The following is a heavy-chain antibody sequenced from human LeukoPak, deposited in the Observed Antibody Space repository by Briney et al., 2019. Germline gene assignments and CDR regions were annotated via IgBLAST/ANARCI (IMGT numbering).Heavy chain of an antibody. V-gene: IGHV3-74*01. CDR3: AKDMGEYDFWSGHDAFDI. J-gene: IGHJ3*02. CDR1: GFTFSGYW. D-gene: IGHD3-3*01. Sequence: PGGSLRLSCAASGFTFSGYWMHWARQSPGKGLVWVSCINGDGSDTRYADSVKGRFTISRDNAKNTLYLQMNSLRAEDMALYYCAKDMGEYDFWSGHDAFDIWGQGTMVTVSS. CDR2: INGDGSDT.